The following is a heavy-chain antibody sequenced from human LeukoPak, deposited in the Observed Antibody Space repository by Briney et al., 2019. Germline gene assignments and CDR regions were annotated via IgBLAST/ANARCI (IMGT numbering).Heavy chain of an antibody. J-gene: IGHJ4*02. CDR2: FSSDGYTT. Sequence: PGGSLRLSCAASGFTFSTYGMHWVRQAPGKGLEWVTLFSSDGYTTYYADSVKGRFTISRDNSKNTLSLQMSSLRPEDTAVYYCVKLPYSDTSAYYVDYWGQGTLVTVSS. D-gene: IGHD3-22*01. CDR1: GFTFSTYG. V-gene: IGHV3-30*18. CDR3: VKLPYSDTSAYYVDY.